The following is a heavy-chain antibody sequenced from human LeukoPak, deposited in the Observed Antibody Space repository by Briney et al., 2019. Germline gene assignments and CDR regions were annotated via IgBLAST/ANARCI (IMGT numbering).Heavy chain of an antibody. Sequence: PSETLSLTCTVSGGSISSSSYYWGWIRQPPGKRLEWIGSIYYSGSTYYNPSLKSRVTISVDTSKNQFSLKLSSVTAADTAVYYCARSSIAARQSWFDPWGQGTLVTVSS. J-gene: IGHJ5*02. V-gene: IGHV4-39*01. D-gene: IGHD6-6*01. CDR3: ARSSIAARQSWFDP. CDR2: IYYSGST. CDR1: GGSISSSSYY.